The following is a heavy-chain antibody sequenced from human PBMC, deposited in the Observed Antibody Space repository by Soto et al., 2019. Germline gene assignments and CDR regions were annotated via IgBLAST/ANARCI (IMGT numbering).Heavy chain of an antibody. CDR1: GLPFSNYA. CDR3: ATGDLLWDPFDL. D-gene: IGHD3-16*01. Sequence: GGSLRLSCAASGLPFSNYAMTWVRQAPGKGLEWVSIISASGYSAYYGGAVKGRFTTSRDNSRSTLYLQMNGLRAEDTAVYYCATGDLLWDPFDLWGQGTLVTVSS. CDR2: ISASGYSA. V-gene: IGHV3-23*01. J-gene: IGHJ4*02.